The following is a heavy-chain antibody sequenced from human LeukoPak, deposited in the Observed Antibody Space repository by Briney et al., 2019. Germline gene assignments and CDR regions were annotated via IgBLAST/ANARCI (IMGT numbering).Heavy chain of an antibody. Sequence: ASVKVSCKSSVYTFTSYGINWVRQAPGQGLEWMGWISPYNGNTKYAEKIQRRVTITTDTSTSTAYMELRSLSSDDTAVYYCARDQRGYGDSSGASKWIDPWGQGTLVTVSS. D-gene: IGHD4-17*01. CDR1: VYTFTSYG. CDR2: ISPYNGNT. V-gene: IGHV1-18*01. J-gene: IGHJ5*02. CDR3: ARDQRGYGDSSGASKWIDP.